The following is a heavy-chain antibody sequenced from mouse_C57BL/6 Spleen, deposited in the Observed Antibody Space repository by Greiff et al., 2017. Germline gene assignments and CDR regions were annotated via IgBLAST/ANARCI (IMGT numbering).Heavy chain of an antibody. V-gene: IGHV1-69*01. J-gene: IGHJ2*01. Sequence: VQLQQSGPELVPPGASVKISCKASGYTFTSYWMHWVKPRPGQGLEWIGEIDPSDSYTNYNQKCKGKSTLTVYKSSSTAYMQLSSLASEDSAVYYCGLGRGDYWGQGTTLTVSS. CDR3: GLGRGDY. D-gene: IGHD4-1*01. CDR2: IDPSDSYT. CDR1: GYTFTSYW.